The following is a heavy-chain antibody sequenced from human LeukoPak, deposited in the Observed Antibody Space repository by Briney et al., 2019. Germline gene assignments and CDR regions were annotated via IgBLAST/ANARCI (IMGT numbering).Heavy chain of an antibody. Sequence: ASVKVSCKASGYTFTGYYMHWVRQAPGQGLEWMVWINPNSGGTNYAQKFQGRVTMTRDTSISTAYMELSSLRSEDTAVYYCARGYSGSYYGFWFDPWGQGTLVTVSS. CDR2: INPNSGGT. CDR1: GYTFTGYY. CDR3: ARGYSGSYYGFWFDP. J-gene: IGHJ5*02. V-gene: IGHV1-2*02. D-gene: IGHD1-26*01.